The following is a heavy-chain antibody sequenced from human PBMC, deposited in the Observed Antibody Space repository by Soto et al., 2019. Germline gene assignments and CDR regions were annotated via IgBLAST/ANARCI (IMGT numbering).Heavy chain of an antibody. D-gene: IGHD3-9*01. CDR1: AGSISSHY. Sequence: SETLSLTCTVSAGSISSHYWSWIRQPVGKGLEWIGHIYASGSTNYNPSLKNRVTMSLDTSKKQFSLRLNSVTAADTAVYYCARDGLDWSIEGLDVWGRGTTVTVSS. CDR2: IYASGST. V-gene: IGHV4-4*07. J-gene: IGHJ6*02. CDR3: ARDGLDWSIEGLDV.